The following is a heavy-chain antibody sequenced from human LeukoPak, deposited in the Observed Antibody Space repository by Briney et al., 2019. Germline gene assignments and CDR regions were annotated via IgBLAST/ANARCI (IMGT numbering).Heavy chain of an antibody. J-gene: IGHJ6*02. CDR3: AKDGRDYGMDV. CDR1: GFTFSSFD. CDR2: IIGIGGNT. Sequence: GQSLRLFCAASGFTFSSFDMSWVRHAPGEWLEWDSAIIGIGGNTYYADSVKARFTISRDNSKNTLYLQMNSLRAEDTAVYYWAKDGRDYGMDVWGQGTTVTVSS. V-gene: IGHV3-23*01. D-gene: IGHD1-26*01.